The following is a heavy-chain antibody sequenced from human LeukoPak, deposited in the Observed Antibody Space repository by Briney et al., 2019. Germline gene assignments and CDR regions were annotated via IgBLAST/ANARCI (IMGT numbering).Heavy chain of an antibody. D-gene: IGHD3-22*01. V-gene: IGHV3-53*01. CDR1: GFTVSTNY. J-gene: IGHJ4*02. CDR3: ARASGGYYLFDY. CDR2: IYSGGST. Sequence: GGSLRLSCAASGFTVSTNYMSWLRQAPGKGLEWVSSIYSGGSTYYADSVKGRFTISRDNSKNTLYLQMNSLRAEDTAMYYCARASGGYYLFDYWGQGTLVTVSS.